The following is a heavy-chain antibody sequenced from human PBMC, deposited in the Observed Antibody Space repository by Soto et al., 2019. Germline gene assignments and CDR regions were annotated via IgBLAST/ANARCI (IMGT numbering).Heavy chain of an antibody. D-gene: IGHD6-19*01. Sequence: GGSMRLSCAAAGFTVSSNYMSWVRQAPGKGLEWVSVIYSGGSTYYADSVKGRFTISRHNAKNTLYLQMNSLRAEDTAVYYCARHSSGWPYFDYWGQGTLVTVSS. J-gene: IGHJ4*02. V-gene: IGHV3-53*04. CDR3: ARHSSGWPYFDY. CDR1: GFTVSSNY. CDR2: IYSGGST.